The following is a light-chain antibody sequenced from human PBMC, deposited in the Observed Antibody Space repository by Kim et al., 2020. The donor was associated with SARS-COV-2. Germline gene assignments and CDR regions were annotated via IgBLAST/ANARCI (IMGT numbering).Light chain of an antibody. J-gene: IGLJ3*02. CDR1: SSNIGSNY. Sequence: QRVTISCSGRSSNIGSNYVYWYQQLPGTAPKLLIYRNNQRPSGVPDRFSGSKSGTSASLAISGLRSEDEADYYCAAWDDSLSGPGVFGGGTKLTVL. V-gene: IGLV1-47*01. CDR2: RNN. CDR3: AAWDDSLSGPGV.